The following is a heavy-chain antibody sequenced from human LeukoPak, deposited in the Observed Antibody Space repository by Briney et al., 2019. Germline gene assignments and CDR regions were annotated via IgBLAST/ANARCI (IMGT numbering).Heavy chain of an antibody. J-gene: IGHJ4*02. D-gene: IGHD3-22*01. CDR3: VRDYDTGGPQKNYFDF. Sequence: ASVKVSCKASGGTFSRYGISWVRQAPGQGLECMVRIIPLFDTTSYPQNFQGRVTISADKSTGTAYMELSILRSGDTGVYYCVRDYDTGGPQKNYFDFWGRGTLITVSS. CDR2: IIPLFDTT. V-gene: IGHV1-69*06. CDR1: GGTFSRYG.